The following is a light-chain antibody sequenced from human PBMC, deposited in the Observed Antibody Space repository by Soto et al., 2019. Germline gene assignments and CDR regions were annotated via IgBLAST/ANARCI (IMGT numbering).Light chain of an antibody. CDR2: GAS. J-gene: IGKJ1*01. CDR1: QNVDTKY. V-gene: IGKV3-15*01. Sequence: EIVLTQSPATLSVSPGERATLSCRASQNVDTKYLAWYQFKPGQAPRIIIYGASTRATGIPARFSGSGSGTQFTLTISSLQSEDFAVYYCQQYNNWPPAWTFGQGTKVDIK. CDR3: QQYNNWPPAWT.